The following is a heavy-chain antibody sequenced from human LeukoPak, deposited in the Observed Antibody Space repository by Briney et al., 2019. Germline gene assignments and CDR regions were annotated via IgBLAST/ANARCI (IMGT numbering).Heavy chain of an antibody. CDR1: GYSTSSGYY. CDR3: GSQREWSLTEYHFDY. D-gene: IGHD3-3*01. CDR2: VYHSGST. V-gene: IGHV4-38-2*02. J-gene: IGHJ4*02. Sequence: PSETLSLTCTVSGYSTSSGYYCGWIRQPPGKGLEWIGSVYHSGSTYYNPSLKSRVTISTDKSKNQFSLKLTSVTAADTAVYYCGSQREWSLTEYHFDYWGRGTLVTVSS.